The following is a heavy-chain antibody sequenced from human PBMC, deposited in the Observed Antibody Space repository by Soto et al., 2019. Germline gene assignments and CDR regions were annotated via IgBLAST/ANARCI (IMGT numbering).Heavy chain of an antibody. V-gene: IGHV4-34*01. J-gene: IGHJ5*01. CDR2: INHSGST. CDR1: GGSFSGYY. D-gene: IGHD2-2*01. CDR3: ARHGRYCSSTSCPPYNWFDS. Sequence: SETLSLTCAVYGGSFSGYYWSWIRQPPGKGLEWIGEINHSGSTNYNPSLKSRVTISVDTSKNQFSLKLSSVTAADTAVYYCARHGRYCSSTSCPPYNWFDSWGQGTLVTVSS.